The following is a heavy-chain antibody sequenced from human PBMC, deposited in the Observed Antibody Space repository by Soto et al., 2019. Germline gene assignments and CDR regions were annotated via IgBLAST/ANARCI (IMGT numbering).Heavy chain of an antibody. CDR3: ARDEYYYGSSEDGY. V-gene: IGHV4-38-2*02. CDR2: IYHSGST. D-gene: IGHD3-22*01. CDR1: CYSISSGYY. J-gene: IGHJ4*02. Sequence: SETLSLTCAVSCYSISSGYYWGCIRQPPGKGLEWIGSIYHSGSTYYNQSLNSRVTISVDTSKNQFSLKLSSVTAADTAVYYCARDEYYYGSSEDGYWGQGTLVTVSS.